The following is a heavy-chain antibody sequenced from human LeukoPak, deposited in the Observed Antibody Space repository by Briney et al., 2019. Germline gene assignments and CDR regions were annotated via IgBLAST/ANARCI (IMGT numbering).Heavy chain of an antibody. CDR3: AKDSTASGSYYGMDV. CDR1: GFAFKNYV. D-gene: IGHD3-3*01. CDR2: ISNNGYFT. J-gene: IGHJ6*02. Sequence: GGSLRLSCAASGFAFKNYVMTWVRQAPGKGLEWVSSISNNGYFTYYTDSVKGRFTISRDNSKNTLHLQMNSLGAEDTAVYSCAKDSTASGSYYGMDVWGQGTTVTVSS. V-gene: IGHV3-23*01.